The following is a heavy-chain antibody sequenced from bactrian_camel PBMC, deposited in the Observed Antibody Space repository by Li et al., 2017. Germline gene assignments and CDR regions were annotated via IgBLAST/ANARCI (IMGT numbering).Heavy chain of an antibody. V-gene: IGHV3S54*01. J-gene: IGHJ6*01. Sequence: HVQLVESGGGSVEAGGSLRLSCVVSGITYSHYVMGWFRQAPGKKREEVAGIYSGGEPTYYDESVKGRFTISRDNRENTVYLEMNNLKPEDTAMYYCVADETCVRWYLPASSADFGAWGQGTQVTVS. CDR3: VADETCVRWYLPASSADFGA. D-gene: IGHD2*01. CDR1: GITYSHYV. CDR2: IYSGGEPT.